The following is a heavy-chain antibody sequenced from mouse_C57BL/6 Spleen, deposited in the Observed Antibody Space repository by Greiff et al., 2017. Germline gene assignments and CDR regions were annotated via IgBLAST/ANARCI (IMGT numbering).Heavy chain of an antibody. CDR2: ISDGGSYT. D-gene: IGHD1-1*01. Sequence: EVKLVESGGGLEKPGGSLKLSCAASGFTFSSYAMSWVRQTPEKRLEWVATISDGGSYTYYPDNVKGRFTISRDNAKNNLYLQMSHLKSEDTAMYYCASVITTAFDYWGQGTTLTVSS. CDR1: GFTFSSYA. V-gene: IGHV5-4*03. CDR3: ASVITTAFDY. J-gene: IGHJ2*01.